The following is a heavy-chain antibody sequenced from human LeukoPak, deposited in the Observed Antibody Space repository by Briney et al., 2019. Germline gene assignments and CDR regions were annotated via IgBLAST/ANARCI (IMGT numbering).Heavy chain of an antibody. D-gene: IGHD6-19*01. J-gene: IGHJ4*02. CDR1: GFTFSSYS. Sequence: GSLRLSCAASGFTFSSYSMNWVRQAPGKGLEWVSYISSSSSTIYYADSVKGRFTISRDNAKNSLYLQINSLRAEDAAVYYCARDQYRSGWYYWGQGTLVTVSS. CDR3: ARDQYRSGWYY. V-gene: IGHV3-48*01. CDR2: ISSSSSTI.